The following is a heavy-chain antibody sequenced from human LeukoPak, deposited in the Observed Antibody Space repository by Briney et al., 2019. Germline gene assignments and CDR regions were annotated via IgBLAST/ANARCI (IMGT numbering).Heavy chain of an antibody. CDR1: GFTFTTYW. CDR2: VKQDGSDK. Sequence: GGSLRLSCAASGFTFTTYWMGWVRQAPGKGLEWVANVKQDGSDKYYIDSVKGRFTISRDNGNNSLYLLMSSLRAEDSGVYYCARIAAAVPDQWGPGTLVTVSS. J-gene: IGHJ5*02. V-gene: IGHV3-7*01. CDR3: ARIAAAVPDQ. D-gene: IGHD6-13*01.